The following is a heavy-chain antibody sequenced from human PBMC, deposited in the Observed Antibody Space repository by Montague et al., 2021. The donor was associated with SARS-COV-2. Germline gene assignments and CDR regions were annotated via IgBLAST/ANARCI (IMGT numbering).Heavy chain of an antibody. CDR3: AREGVLDAFDI. D-gene: IGHD4/OR15-4a*01. CDR2: ISYDGSNK. Sequence: SLRLSCAASGFTFSSYAMRWVRQAPGKGLEWVAVISYDGSNKYYADSVKGRFTISRDNSKNTLYLQMNSLRAEDTAVYYCAREGVLDAFDIWGQGTMVTVSS. V-gene: IGHV3-30*04. CDR1: GFTFSSYA. J-gene: IGHJ3*02.